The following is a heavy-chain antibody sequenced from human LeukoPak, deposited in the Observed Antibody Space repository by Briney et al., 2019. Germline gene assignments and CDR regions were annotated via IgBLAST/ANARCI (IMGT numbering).Heavy chain of an antibody. CDR2: IRGGGSDT. J-gene: IGHJ6*02. Sequence: GGSLRLSCAASGFTFSSNTTTWVRQVSGKGLEWVSSIRGGGSDTHYAGTVRGRFTISRDNSKNTLYLQMNSLRAEDTAVYYCARCYTYGTTWFGGLDVWGQGTTVTVSS. D-gene: IGHD3-10*01. CDR1: GFTFSSNT. V-gene: IGHV3-23*01. CDR3: ARCYTYGTTWFGGLDV.